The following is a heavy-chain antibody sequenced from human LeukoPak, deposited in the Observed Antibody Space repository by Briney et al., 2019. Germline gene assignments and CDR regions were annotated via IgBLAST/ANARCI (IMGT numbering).Heavy chain of an antibody. D-gene: IGHD6-13*01. J-gene: IGHJ4*02. CDR3: ARDSGSWLFDY. Sequence: SETLSLTSTVSGGSISSYYWSWIRQPPGKGLEWIGYIYYSGSTNYNPSLKSRVTISVDTSKNQFSLKLSSVTAADTAVYYCARDSGSWLFDYWGQGTLVTVSS. CDR2: IYYSGST. CDR1: GGSISSYY. V-gene: IGHV4-59*01.